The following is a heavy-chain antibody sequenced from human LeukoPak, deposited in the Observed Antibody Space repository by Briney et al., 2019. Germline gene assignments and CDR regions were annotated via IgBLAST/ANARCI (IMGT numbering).Heavy chain of an antibody. J-gene: IGHJ5*02. CDR2: IYTSGDT. D-gene: IGHD1-26*01. Sequence: SQTLSLTCTVSGGPISSGGYYLSWIRQPAGKGLEWIGRIYTSGDTNYNPSLKTRVTISVDTSKNQFSLKLSSVTASDTAVYYCARLGWEAQGSWFDPWGQGILVTVSS. V-gene: IGHV4-61*02. CDR1: GGPISSGGYY. CDR3: ARLGWEAQGSWFDP.